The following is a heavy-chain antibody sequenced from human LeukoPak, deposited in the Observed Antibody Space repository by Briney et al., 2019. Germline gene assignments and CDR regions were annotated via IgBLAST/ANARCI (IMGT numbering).Heavy chain of an antibody. CDR3: ASTAKRDYGDYGHYYYYYMDV. V-gene: IGHV1-69*05. J-gene: IGHJ6*03. CDR1: GGTFSSYA. CDR2: ITPIFGTA. D-gene: IGHD4-17*01. Sequence: GSSVKVSCKASGGTFSSYAISWVRQAPGQGLEWMGGITPIFGTANYAQKFQGRVTITTDESTSTAYMELSSLRSEDTAVYYCASTAKRDYGDYGHYYYYYMDVWGKGTTVTVSS.